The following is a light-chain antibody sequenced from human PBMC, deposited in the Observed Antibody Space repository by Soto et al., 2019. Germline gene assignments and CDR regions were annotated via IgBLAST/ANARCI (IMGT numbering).Light chain of an antibody. J-gene: IGKJ3*01. CDR1: QSISTY. CDR2: AAS. V-gene: IGKV1-39*01. CDR3: QQSSSAPLT. Sequence: DIQMTQSPSSLSASEGDRVTITCRASQSISTYLNWYQQKPGKAPKLLIYAASSLQSGVPSRFSGSGSGTEFILTISSLQPEDFAIYYCQQSSSAPLTFGPGTKVDIK.